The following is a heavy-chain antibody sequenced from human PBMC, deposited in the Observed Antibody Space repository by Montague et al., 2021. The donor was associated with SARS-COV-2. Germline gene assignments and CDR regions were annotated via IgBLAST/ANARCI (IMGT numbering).Heavy chain of an antibody. D-gene: IGHD4-23*01. CDR1: GFSLTSSGVA. Sequence: VKPTQTPTLTCTFSGFSLTSSGVAVGWIRQLPGKALEWLALIYWDDDKRYTPSLKTKLTITKVTSKNQVALIMTNMDPVDTATYYCSTSSPKLSRGLRWVVCSFDVWGQGTTVTVSS. CDR3: STSSPKLSRGLRWVVCSFDV. V-gene: IGHV2-5*02. CDR2: IYWDDDK. J-gene: IGHJ3*01.